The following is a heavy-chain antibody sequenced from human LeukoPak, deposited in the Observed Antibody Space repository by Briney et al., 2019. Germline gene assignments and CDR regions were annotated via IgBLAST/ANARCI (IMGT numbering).Heavy chain of an antibody. J-gene: IGHJ6*03. D-gene: IGHD6-13*01. CDR1: GFTVSSNY. CDR2: MYTLGNT. V-gene: IGHV3-66*01. CDR3: AKSLDRSSWYYYYYYYMDV. Sequence: PGGSLRLSCAAPGFTVSSNYMTWVRQAPGKGLEWVSVMYTLGNTYYADSVRGRFTISRDNSKNTLYLQMNSLRAEDTAVYYCAKSLDRSSWYYYYYYYMDVWGKGTTVTVSS.